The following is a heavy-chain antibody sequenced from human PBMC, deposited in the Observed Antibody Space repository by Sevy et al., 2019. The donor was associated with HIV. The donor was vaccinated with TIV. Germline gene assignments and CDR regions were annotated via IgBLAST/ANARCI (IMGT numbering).Heavy chain of an antibody. J-gene: IGHJ4*02. CDR3: ARQRASSGYFYFDS. Sequence: SETLSLTCTVSGRSISSGDYYWSWIRQPPGKGLEWIGYIFYSGSTYFNPSLKSRVTISLDTSKSQFSLRLSSVTAADTAVFYCARQRASSGYFYFDSWGQGTLVTVSS. CDR1: GRSISSGDYY. CDR2: IFYSGST. V-gene: IGHV4-30-4*01. D-gene: IGHD3-22*01.